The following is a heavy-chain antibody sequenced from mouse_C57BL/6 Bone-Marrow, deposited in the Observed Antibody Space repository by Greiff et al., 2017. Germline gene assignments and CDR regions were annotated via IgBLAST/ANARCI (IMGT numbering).Heavy chain of an antibody. CDR1: GYTFTSYW. CDR2: IYPGSGST. CDR3: ARYYGSSYWFAY. J-gene: IGHJ3*01. D-gene: IGHD1-1*01. V-gene: IGHV1-55*01. Sequence: QVQLKQPGAELVKPGASVKMSCKASGYTFTSYWITWVKQRPGQGLEWIGDIYPGSGSTNYNEKFKSKATLTVDTSSSTAYMQLSSLTSEDSAVXYCARYYGSSYWFAYWGQGTLVTVSA.